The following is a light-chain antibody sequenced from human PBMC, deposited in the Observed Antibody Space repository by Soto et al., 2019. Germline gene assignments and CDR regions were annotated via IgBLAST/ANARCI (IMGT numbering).Light chain of an antibody. CDR2: GAS. CDR1: QSVSSSY. CDR3: QQYGSSPIT. V-gene: IGKV3-20*01. J-gene: IGKJ5*01. Sequence: EIVLTQSPGTLSFSPGERATLSCRASQSVSSSYLAWYQQKPGQAPRLLIYGASNRATGIPDRFSGSGSGPDFTLTISRLEPEDSAVYYCQQYGSSPITFGQGTRLEIK.